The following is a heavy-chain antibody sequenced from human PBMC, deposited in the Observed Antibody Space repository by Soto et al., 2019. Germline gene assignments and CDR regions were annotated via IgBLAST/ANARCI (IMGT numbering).Heavy chain of an antibody. D-gene: IGHD3-10*01. CDR2: ISSSGSTI. V-gene: IGHV3-48*03. Sequence: GGSLRLSCAASGFTFSSYEMNWVRQAPGKGLEWVSYISSSGSTIYYADPVKGRFTISRDNAKNSLYLQMNSLRAEDTAVYYCARALGSGSYYWGQGTLVTVSS. CDR1: GFTFSSYE. CDR3: ARALGSGSYY. J-gene: IGHJ4*02.